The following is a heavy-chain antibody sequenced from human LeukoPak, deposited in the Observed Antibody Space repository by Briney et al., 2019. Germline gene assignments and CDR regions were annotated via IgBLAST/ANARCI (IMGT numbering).Heavy chain of an antibody. Sequence: GGSLRLSCVASGFTFSSYEMNWVRQAPGRGLEWVSYISGSGVTMYYADSVKGRFTISRDDAKNSLYLQMNSLRAEDTAVYYCVGLGENYWGQGTLVTVSS. J-gene: IGHJ4*02. CDR1: GFTFSSYE. V-gene: IGHV3-48*03. D-gene: IGHD3-10*01. CDR3: VGLGENY. CDR2: ISGSGVTM.